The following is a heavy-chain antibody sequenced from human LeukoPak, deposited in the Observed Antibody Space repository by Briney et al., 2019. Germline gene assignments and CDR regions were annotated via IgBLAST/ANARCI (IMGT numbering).Heavy chain of an antibody. CDR1: GGSISSGGYY. J-gene: IGHJ3*02. V-gene: IGHV4-30-4*08. CDR2: IYYSGST. D-gene: IGHD1/OR15-1a*01. Sequence: SETLSLTCTVSGGSISSGGYYWSCIRQHPGKGLEWIGYIYYSGSTYYNPSLKSRVTISVDTSKNQFSLKLSSVTAADTAVYYCARQRSGTSVAFDIWGQGTMVTVSS. CDR3: ARQRSGTSVAFDI.